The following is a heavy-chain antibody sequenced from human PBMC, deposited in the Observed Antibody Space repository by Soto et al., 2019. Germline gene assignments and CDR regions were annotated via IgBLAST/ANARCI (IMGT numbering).Heavy chain of an antibody. CDR2: INAGNGNT. V-gene: IGHV1-3*01. J-gene: IGHJ6*02. D-gene: IGHD3-22*01. CDR3: ARAGYYYDSFKFFLGYYYYGMDV. CDR1: GYTFTSYA. Sequence: ASVKVSCKASGYTFTSYAMHWVRQAPGQRLEWMGWINAGNGNTKYSQKFQGRVTITRDTSASTAYMELSSLRSEDTAVYCCARAGYYYDSFKFFLGYYYYGMDVRAQRTTVTGSS.